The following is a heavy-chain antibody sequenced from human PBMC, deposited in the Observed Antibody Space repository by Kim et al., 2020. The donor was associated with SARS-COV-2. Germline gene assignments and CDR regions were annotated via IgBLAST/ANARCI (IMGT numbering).Heavy chain of an antibody. CDR2: MYYSGIT. Sequence: SETLSLTCTVSGGSISTSYYYWGWVRQPPGTGLEWIGSMYYSGITYYNSSPKIQGTITVYTSMNHLSLTLNSVTAADTAAAYCFSHRGDNYGRVDHWGQG. CDR3: FSHRGDNYGRVDH. V-gene: IGHV4-39*02. D-gene: IGHD5-18*01. J-gene: IGHJ4*02. CDR1: GGSISTSYYY.